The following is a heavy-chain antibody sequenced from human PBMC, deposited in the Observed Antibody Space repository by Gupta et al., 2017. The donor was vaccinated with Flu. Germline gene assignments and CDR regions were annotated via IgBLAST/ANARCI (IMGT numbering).Heavy chain of an antibody. CDR3: ARSFRPGIAAAGTFDY. Sequence: EVQLVESGGGLVQPGGSLRLSCAASGFTVSSNYMSWVRQAPGKGLEWVSVIYSGGSTYYADSVKGRFTISRDNSKNTLYLQMNSLRAEDTAVYYCARSFRPGIAAAGTFDYWGQGTLVTVSS. CDR2: IYSGGST. J-gene: IGHJ4*02. CDR1: GFTVSSNY. D-gene: IGHD6-13*01. V-gene: IGHV3-66*02.